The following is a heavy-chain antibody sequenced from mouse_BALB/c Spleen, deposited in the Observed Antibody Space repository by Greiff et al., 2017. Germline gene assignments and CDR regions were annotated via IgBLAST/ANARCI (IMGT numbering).Heavy chain of an antibody. D-gene: IGHD1-1*01. V-gene: IGHV1-61*01. Sequence: QVQLQQPGAELVRPGASVKLSCKASGYSFTSYWMNWVKQRPGQGLEWIGMIHPSDSETRLNQKFKDKATLTVDKSSITAYLQLSSPTSEDSAVYYGARGGYYGSSPWFAYWGQGTLVTVSA. CDR2: IHPSDSET. CDR1: GYSFTSYW. J-gene: IGHJ3*01. CDR3: ARGGYYGSSPWFAY.